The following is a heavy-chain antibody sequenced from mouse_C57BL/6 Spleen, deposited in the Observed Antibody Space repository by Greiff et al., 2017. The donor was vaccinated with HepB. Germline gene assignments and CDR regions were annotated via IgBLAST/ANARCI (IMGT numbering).Heavy chain of an antibody. Sequence: EVKVVESGGDLVKPGGSLKLSCAASGFTFSSYGMSWVRQTPDKRLEWVATISSGGSYTYYPDSVKGRFTISRDNAKNTLYLQMSRLKSEDTAMYYCARHWDDGYYASYFDYWGQGTTLTVSS. V-gene: IGHV5-6*01. J-gene: IGHJ2*01. CDR1: GFTFSSYG. CDR2: ISSGGSYT. D-gene: IGHD2-3*01. CDR3: ARHWDDGYYASYFDY.